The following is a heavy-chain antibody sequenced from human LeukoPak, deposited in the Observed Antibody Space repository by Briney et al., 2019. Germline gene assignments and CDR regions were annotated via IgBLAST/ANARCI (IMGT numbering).Heavy chain of an antibody. CDR1: GYSISSGFN. Sequence: PSETLSLTCAVSGYSISSGFNWGWIRQPPGKGLEYIGNIHHSGSTSYNPSLKSRVTISVDTSKNQLSLTLRFVTAADTAVYYCARYGHYFDYWGQGTLVTVSS. D-gene: IGHD3-10*01. V-gene: IGHV4-38-2*01. CDR3: ARYGHYFDY. CDR2: IHHSGST. J-gene: IGHJ4*02.